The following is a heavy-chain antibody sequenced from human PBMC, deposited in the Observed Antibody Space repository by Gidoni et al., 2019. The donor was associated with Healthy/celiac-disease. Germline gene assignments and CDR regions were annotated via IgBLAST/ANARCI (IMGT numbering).Heavy chain of an antibody. D-gene: IGHD3-22*01. CDR1: GCSISSGDYY. V-gene: IGHV4-30-4*01. CDR3: AREMGYDSTIDY. Sequence: QVQLQESGPGLVQPSQTLSLTCTVSGCSISSGDYYWSWIRQPPGKGLEWIGYIYYSGSTYYNPSLKSRVTRSVDTTKNQFSLKLSSVTAADTAVYYCAREMGYDSTIDYWGQGTLVTVSS. J-gene: IGHJ4*02. CDR2: IYYSGST.